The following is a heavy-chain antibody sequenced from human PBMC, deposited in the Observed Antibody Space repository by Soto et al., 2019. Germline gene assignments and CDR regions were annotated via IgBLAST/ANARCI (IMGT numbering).Heavy chain of an antibody. Sequence: SLRLSCAASGFTFSDYYMNWIRQAPGKGLEWVSFITGRTGTIYYADSVKGRFTISRDNAKNSLYLQMNSLRAEDTAVYYCARDPGDHFFEYWGQGILVTVSS. CDR3: ARDPGDHFFEY. V-gene: IGHV3-11*01. CDR2: ITGRTGTI. J-gene: IGHJ4*02. CDR1: GFTFSDYY. D-gene: IGHD7-27*01.